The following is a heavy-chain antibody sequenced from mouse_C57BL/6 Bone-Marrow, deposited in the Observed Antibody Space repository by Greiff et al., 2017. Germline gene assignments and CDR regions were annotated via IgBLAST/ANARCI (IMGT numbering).Heavy chain of an antibody. CDR2: IYPGDGDT. V-gene: IGHV1-80*01. J-gene: IGHJ2*01. CDR1: GYAFSSYW. Sequence: VQLQQSGAELVKPGASVKISCKASGYAFSSYWMNWVKQRPGKGLEWIGQIYPGDGDTNYNGKFKGKATLTADKSSSTAYMQLSRLTSEDSAVYFCARDTMVVAEYWGQGTTVTVAS. CDR3: ARDTMVVAEY. D-gene: IGHD1-1*01.